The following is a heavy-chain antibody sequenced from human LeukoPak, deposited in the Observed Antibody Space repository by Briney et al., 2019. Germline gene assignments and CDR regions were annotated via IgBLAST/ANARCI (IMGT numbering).Heavy chain of an antibody. Sequence: SETLSLTCTVSGGSIRSYYWSWIRQPPGEGLEWFGYIYYSGSTNYNPSLKSRVSISVDTSKNQFSLKLSSVTAADTAVYYCARTGSTVTMLYPFDHWGQGTLVTVSS. CDR3: ARTGSTVTMLYPFDH. CDR2: IYYSGST. CDR1: GGSIRSYY. D-gene: IGHD4-17*01. V-gene: IGHV4-59*13. J-gene: IGHJ4*02.